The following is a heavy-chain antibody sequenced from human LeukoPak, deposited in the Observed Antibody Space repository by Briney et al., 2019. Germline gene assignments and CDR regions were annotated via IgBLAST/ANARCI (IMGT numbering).Heavy chain of an antibody. CDR3: ARSSYSSSSSV. D-gene: IGHD6-6*01. V-gene: IGHV3-7*03. CDR1: GFTFGGFW. CDR2: INSDGSEG. J-gene: IGHJ3*01. Sequence: PGGSLRLSCAVSGFTFGGFWMSWSRQAQGKGREWVASINSDGSEGYYADVVKGRFTISRDNAKNSLYLQINSLRAEDTAVYYCARSSYSSSSSVWGQGTMVTVSS.